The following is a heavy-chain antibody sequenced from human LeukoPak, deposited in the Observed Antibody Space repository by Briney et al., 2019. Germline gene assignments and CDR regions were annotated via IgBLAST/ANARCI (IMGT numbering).Heavy chain of an antibody. CDR1: GFTFSSYA. Sequence: GGPLRLSCAASGFTFSSYAMSWVRQAPGKGLEWVSAINGGGVNTYYPDSVKGRFTISRDNSKNTLYLQMNSLGAEDTAVYYCARAFRIIDYWGQGTLVSVSS. V-gene: IGHV3-23*01. CDR3: ARAFRIIDY. CDR2: INGGGVNT. D-gene: IGHD3-16*01. J-gene: IGHJ4*02.